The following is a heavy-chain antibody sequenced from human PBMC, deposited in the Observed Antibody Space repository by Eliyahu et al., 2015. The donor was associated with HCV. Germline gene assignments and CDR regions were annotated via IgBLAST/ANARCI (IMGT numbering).Heavy chain of an antibody. D-gene: IGHD2-21*02. V-gene: IGHV3-30-3*01. CDR2: ISYDGSNK. CDR3: ARDPALAYCGGDCYSVFDY. Sequence: QVQLVESGGGVVQPGRSLRLSCAASGFPFSXYAXPWVRQAPGKGLEWVAVISYDGSNKYYADSVKGRFTISRDNSKNTLYLQMNSLRAEDTAVYYCARDPALAYCGGDCYSVFDYWGQGTLVTVSS. J-gene: IGHJ4*02. CDR1: GFPFSXYA.